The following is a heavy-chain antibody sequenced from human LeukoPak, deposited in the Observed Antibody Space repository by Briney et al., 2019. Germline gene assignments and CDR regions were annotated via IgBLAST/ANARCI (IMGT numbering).Heavy chain of an antibody. J-gene: IGHJ4*02. CDR3: ARAPGLGELRRTFDS. Sequence: SETLSLTCAVSGGSVSSSNWWNWVRQPPGKGLEWIGEIYYSGDTNYNPSLGSRVTVSIDRSKNQFSLRLESVTAADTAVYYCARAPGLGELRRTFDSWGQGTLVTVSS. V-gene: IGHV4-4*02. D-gene: IGHD3-10*01. CDR2: IYYSGDT. CDR1: GGSVSSSNW.